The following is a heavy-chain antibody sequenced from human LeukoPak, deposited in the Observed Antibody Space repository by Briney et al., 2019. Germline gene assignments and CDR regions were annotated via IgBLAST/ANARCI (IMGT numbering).Heavy chain of an antibody. J-gene: IGHJ4*02. D-gene: IGHD3-22*01. CDR1: GITLSNYG. CDR2: ISDSGGST. CDR3: AKRGVVIRVILVGFHKEAYYFDS. Sequence: GGSLRLSCAVSGITLSNYGMGWVRQAPGKGLEWVAGISDSGGSTNYADSVKGRFTISRDNPKNTLYLQLNSLRAEDTAVYFCAKRGVVIRVILVGFHKEAYYFDSWGQGALVTVSS. V-gene: IGHV3-23*01.